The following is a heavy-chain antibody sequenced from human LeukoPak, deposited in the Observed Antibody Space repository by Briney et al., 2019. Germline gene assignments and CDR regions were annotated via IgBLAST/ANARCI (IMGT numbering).Heavy chain of an antibody. V-gene: IGHV3-7*01. Sequence: GGSLRLSCAASGFTFSSYAMSWDRQAPGKGLEWVANINPAGSETLYVDSVKGRFTISRDNARNSLFLQMNTLRVDDTAVYYCASGHNNDWALGGQGTLVTVSS. D-gene: IGHD3-9*01. CDR2: INPAGSET. CDR1: GFTFSSYA. J-gene: IGHJ4*02. CDR3: ASGHNNDWAL.